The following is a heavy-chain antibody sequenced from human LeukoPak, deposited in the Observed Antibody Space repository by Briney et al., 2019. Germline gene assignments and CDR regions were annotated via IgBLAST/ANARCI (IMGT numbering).Heavy chain of an antibody. CDR3: ARVGNDPYYFDY. CDR1: GGSFSGYY. J-gene: IGHJ4*02. CDR2: INHSGST. Sequence: SKTLSLTCAVYGGSFSGYYWSWIRQPPGKGLEWIGEINHSGSTNYNPSLKSRVTISVDTSKNQFSLKLSSVTAADTAVYYCARVGNDPYYFDYWGQGTLVTVSS. V-gene: IGHV4-34*01. D-gene: IGHD1-1*01.